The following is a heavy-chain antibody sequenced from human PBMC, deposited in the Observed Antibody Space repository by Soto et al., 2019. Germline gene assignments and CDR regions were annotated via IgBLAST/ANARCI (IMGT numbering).Heavy chain of an antibody. D-gene: IGHD3-9*01. CDR2: INHSGST. J-gene: IGHJ4*02. V-gene: IGHV4-34*01. CDR3: ARSYDISGQYYFDY. CDR1: GGSFSGYY. Sequence: QVQLQQWGAGLLKPSETLSLTCAVYGGSFSGYYWSWVRQPPGKGLEWIGEINHSGSTSYNPSLKSRITMSVDTSKNQFSLKETSVTAADTAIYYCARSYDISGQYYFDYWGQGTLVTVSS.